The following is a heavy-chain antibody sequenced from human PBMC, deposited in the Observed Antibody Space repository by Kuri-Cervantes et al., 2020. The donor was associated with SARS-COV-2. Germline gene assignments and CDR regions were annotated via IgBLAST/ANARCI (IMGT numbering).Heavy chain of an antibody. CDR3: ARTRGSYYTDAFDL. J-gene: IGHJ3*01. CDR2: IYPTDSDT. V-gene: IGHV5-51*01. CDR1: GFRFTTYW. D-gene: IGHD1-26*01. Sequence: GGSLRLSCKGSGFRFTTYWIGWVRQMPGKGLEWMAIIYPTDSDTRYSPSFQGQVTISADNSISTAYLQWSSLRASDSAMYYCARTRGSYYTDAFDLWGQGTMVTVSS.